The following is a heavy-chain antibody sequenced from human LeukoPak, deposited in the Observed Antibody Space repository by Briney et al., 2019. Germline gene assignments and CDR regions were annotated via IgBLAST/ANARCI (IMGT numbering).Heavy chain of an antibody. D-gene: IGHD5-18*01. J-gene: IGHJ4*02. CDR2: IWYDGSNK. V-gene: IGHV3-33*01. CDR3: ARGLYSYGTRLPAGGDY. Sequence: GRSLRLSCAASGFTFSSYGMHWVRQAPGKGLEWVAVIWYDGSNKYYADFVKGRFTISRDNSKNTLYLQMNSLRAEDTAVYYCARGLYSYGTRLPAGGDYWGQGTLVTVSS. CDR1: GFTFSSYG.